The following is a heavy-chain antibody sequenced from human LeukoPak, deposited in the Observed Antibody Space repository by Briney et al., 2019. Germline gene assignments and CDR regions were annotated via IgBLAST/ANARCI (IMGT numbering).Heavy chain of an antibody. CDR2: INPNSGGT. D-gene: IGHD6-19*01. Sequence: ASVTVSCKASGYTFTGYYMHWVRRAPGQGLEWMGWINPNSGGTNYAQKFQDRVTMTRDTSITTAYMEMSRLRSDDTAVYYCARVREYSSVWYFDYWRQGPLVTVSS. CDR3: ARVREYSSVWYFDY. V-gene: IGHV1-2*02. CDR1: GYTFTGYY. J-gene: IGHJ4*02.